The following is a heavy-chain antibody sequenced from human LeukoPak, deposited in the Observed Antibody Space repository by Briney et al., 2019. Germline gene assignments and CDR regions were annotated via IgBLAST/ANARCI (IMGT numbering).Heavy chain of an antibody. CDR2: ISSSSSYI. D-gene: IGHD2-2*01. V-gene: IGHV3-21*01. CDR3: ARDGGPIVPAAPSFGY. CDR1: GFTFSSYS. Sequence: GGSLRLSCAASGFTFSSYSMNWVRQAPGKGLEWVSSISSSSSYIYYADSVKGRFTISRDNAKNSLYLQMNSLRAEDTAVYYCARDGGPIVPAAPSFGYWGQGTLVTVSS. J-gene: IGHJ4*02.